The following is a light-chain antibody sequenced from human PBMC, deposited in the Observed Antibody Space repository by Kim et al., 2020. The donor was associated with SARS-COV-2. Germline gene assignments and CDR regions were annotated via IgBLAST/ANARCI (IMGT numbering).Light chain of an antibody. V-gene: IGKV3-15*01. CDR3: QQYNNWPPWT. CDR2: GAS. CDR1: QSISSN. Sequence: EIVMTQSPGTLSVSPGERATLSCRASQSISSNLAWYQQKPGQAPRLLIYGASTRATGIPVRFSGSGSGTEFILTISSLQSEDFAVYYCQQYNNWPPWTFGQGTKVDIK. J-gene: IGKJ1*01.